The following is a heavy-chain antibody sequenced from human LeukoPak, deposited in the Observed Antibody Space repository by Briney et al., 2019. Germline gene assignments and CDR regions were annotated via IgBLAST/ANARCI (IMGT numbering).Heavy chain of an antibody. CDR2: ISGSGGST. CDR1: GFTFSSYA. D-gene: IGHD5-18*01. V-gene: IGHV3-23*01. J-gene: IGHJ4*02. Sequence: PGGSLRLSCAASGFTFSSYAMSWVRQAPGKGLEWVSAISGSGGSTYYAGSVKGRFTISRDNSKNTLYLQMNSLRAEDTAVYYCAKPHQGSGYSYYFDYWGQGTLVTVSS. CDR3: AKPHQGSGYSYYFDY.